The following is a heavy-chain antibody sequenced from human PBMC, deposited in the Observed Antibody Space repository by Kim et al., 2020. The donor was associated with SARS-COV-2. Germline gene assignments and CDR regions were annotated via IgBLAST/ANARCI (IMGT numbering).Heavy chain of an antibody. J-gene: IGHJ6*02. CDR1: GYTFTGYY. Sequence: ASVKVSCKASGYTFTGYYMHWVRQAPGQGLEWMGWINPNSGGTNYAQKFQGRVTMTRDTSISTAYMELSRLRSDDTAVYYCARDKGFMKRDWYGMDVWGQGTTVTVSS. CDR3: ARDKGFMKRDWYGMDV. V-gene: IGHV1-2*02. CDR2: INPNSGGT. D-gene: IGHD3-16*01.